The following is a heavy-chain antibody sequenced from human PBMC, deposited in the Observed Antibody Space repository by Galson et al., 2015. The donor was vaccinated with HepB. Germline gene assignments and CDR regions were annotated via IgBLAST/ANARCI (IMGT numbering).Heavy chain of an antibody. CDR1: GGTFSSYA. D-gene: IGHD3-22*01. CDR2: IIPIFGTA. Sequence: SVKVSCKASGGTFSSYAISWVRQAPGQGLEWMGGIIPIFGTANYAQKFQGRVTITADESTSTAYMELSSLRSEDTAVYYCARALGPGGYYDSSCSYYFDYWGQGTMVTVSS. J-gene: IGHJ4*02. V-gene: IGHV1-69*13. CDR3: ARALGPGGYYDSSCSYYFDY.